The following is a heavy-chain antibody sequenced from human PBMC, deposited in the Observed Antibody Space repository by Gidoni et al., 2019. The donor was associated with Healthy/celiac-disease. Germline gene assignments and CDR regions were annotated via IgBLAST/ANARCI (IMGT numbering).Heavy chain of an antibody. CDR1: GYTFTGSY. CDR2: INPNSGGT. D-gene: IGHD6-13*01. J-gene: IGHJ6*02. CDR3: ARDLTLAAAGTDYYYYYGMDV. Sequence: QVQLVQSGAEVKKPGASVKVSCKASGYTFTGSYMHWVRQAPGQGLEWMGRINPNSGGTNDAQKLQGRGTMTRDTSISTAYMDLSRLRSDDTAVYYCARDLTLAAAGTDYYYYYGMDVWGQGTTVTVSS. V-gene: IGHV1-2*06.